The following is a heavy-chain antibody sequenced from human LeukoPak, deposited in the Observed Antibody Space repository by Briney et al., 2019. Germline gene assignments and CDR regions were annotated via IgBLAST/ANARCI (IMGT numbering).Heavy chain of an antibody. CDR1: GFTFSSYS. D-gene: IGHD6-13*01. Sequence: GGSLRLSCAASGFTFSSYSMNWVRRAPGKGLEWVSSISSSSSYIYYADSVKGRFTISRDNAKNSLYLQMNSLRAEDTAVYYCARDSSSWFNCFDPWGQGTLVTVSS. CDR3: ARDSSSWFNCFDP. J-gene: IGHJ5*02. V-gene: IGHV3-21*01. CDR2: ISSSSSYI.